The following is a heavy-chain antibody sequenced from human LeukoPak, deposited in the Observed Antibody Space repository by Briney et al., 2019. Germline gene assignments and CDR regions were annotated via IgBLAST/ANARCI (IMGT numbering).Heavy chain of an antibody. CDR1: GLAFSNYG. D-gene: IGHD6-13*01. CDR2: MQYDGSQI. CDR3: AGKAAAFYFDY. Sequence: PGGSLRLSCTASGLAFSNYGMHWARQAPGKGLEWVAFMQYDGSQIYYANSVKGRFTISRDNSKNALYLQVNSLRPEDTAVYYCAGKAAAFYFDYWGQGTLVTVSS. V-gene: IGHV3-30*02. J-gene: IGHJ4*02.